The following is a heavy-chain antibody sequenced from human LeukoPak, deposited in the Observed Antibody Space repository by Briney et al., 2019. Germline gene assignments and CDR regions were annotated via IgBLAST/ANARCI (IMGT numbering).Heavy chain of an antibody. Sequence: PSETLSLTCAVYGGSFSGYYWSWIRQPPGKGLEWIGEINHSGSTNYNPSLKSRVTISVDTSKNQFSLKLGSVTAADTAVYYCARGPNYGGNSKDFDYWGQGTLVTVPS. CDR2: INHSGST. CDR1: GGSFSGYY. D-gene: IGHD4-23*01. CDR3: ARGPNYGGNSKDFDY. J-gene: IGHJ4*02. V-gene: IGHV4-34*01.